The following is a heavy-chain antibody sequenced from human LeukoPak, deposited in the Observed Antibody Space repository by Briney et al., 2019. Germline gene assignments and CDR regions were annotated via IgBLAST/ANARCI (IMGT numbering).Heavy chain of an antibody. D-gene: IGHD3-10*02. CDR1: GFTFSIYE. J-gene: IGHJ6*04. Sequence: GGSLRLSRAASGFTFSIYEMNWVRQAPGKGLEWVSYISSSGSTIYYAHSVKGRFTISRDNAENSLHLQMNSLRAEDTAVYYCAELGITMIGGVWGKGTTVTISS. V-gene: IGHV3-48*03. CDR3: AELGITMIGGV. CDR2: ISSSGSTI.